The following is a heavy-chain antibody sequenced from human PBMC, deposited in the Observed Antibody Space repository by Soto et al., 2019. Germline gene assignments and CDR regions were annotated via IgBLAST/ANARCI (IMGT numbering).Heavy chain of an antibody. CDR2: ISHSGVT. V-gene: IGHV4-34*01. D-gene: IGHD4-17*01. J-gene: IGHJ5*02. CDR1: GGSFSGYY. Sequence: QVQLQQWGAGLLKPSETLSLTCAVYGGSFSGYYWTWIRQPPGKGLEWIGEISHSGVTNYNPSLKSRVTMSVDTPKNQFSLNLGSVTASDTAVYYCTRGLTDYGDYDNWFDPWGQGTLVTVSS. CDR3: TRGLTDYGDYDNWFDP.